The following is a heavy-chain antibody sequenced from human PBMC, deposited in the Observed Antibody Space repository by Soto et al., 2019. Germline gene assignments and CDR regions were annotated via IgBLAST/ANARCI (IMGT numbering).Heavy chain of an antibody. CDR3: ARVDGITGTPSSWFDP. CDR1: GGSISSGCYY. V-gene: IGHV4-31*03. D-gene: IGHD1-7*01. Sequence: PSETLSLTCTVSGGSISSGCYYWSWIRQHPGKGLEWIGYIYYSGSTYYNPSLKSRVTISVDTSKNQFSLKLSSVTAADTAVYYCARVDGITGTPSSWFDPWGQGTLVTVPS. J-gene: IGHJ5*02. CDR2: IYYSGST.